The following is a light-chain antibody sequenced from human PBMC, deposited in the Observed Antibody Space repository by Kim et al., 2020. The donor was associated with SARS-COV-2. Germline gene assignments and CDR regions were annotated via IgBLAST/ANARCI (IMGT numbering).Light chain of an antibody. J-gene: IGKJ4*01. Sequence: DIQMTQSPSSLSASVGDSVTITCRASQDIRNYLAWFQQKPGKPPKSLIYRASSLQSGVPSRFSGGGSGTDFTLTISSVQPEDFATYYCQQYNTNPLTFGGGTRVEI. CDR2: RAS. V-gene: IGKV1-16*01. CDR1: QDIRNY. CDR3: QQYNTNPLT.